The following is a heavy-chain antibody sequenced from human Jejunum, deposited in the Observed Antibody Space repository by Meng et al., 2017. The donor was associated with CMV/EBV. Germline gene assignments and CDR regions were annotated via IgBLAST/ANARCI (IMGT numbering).Heavy chain of an antibody. CDR1: GGSISSYY. Sequence: VSGGSISSYYWSGVRQSPGKGLEWLGYIHYSESTKYNPSLESRVTMSLDRSRNQFSLRLSSVTAADTAVYFCVRGVSPTEWPLEKWGQGTLVTVSS. CDR3: VRGVSPTEWPLEK. CDR2: IHYSEST. D-gene: IGHD3-3*01. V-gene: IGHV4-59*01. J-gene: IGHJ4*02.